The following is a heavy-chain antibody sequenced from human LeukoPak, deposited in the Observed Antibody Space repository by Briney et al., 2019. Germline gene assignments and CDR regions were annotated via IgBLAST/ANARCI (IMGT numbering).Heavy chain of an antibody. CDR3: AKVEGASKASVY. Sequence: GGSLRLSCAASGFIFTTYAMSWVRQAPGKGLEWVSSIGGSGGSTYYADSVKGRFTISRDNSKNTLYLQMYSLRAEDTAVYYCAKVEGASKASVYWGQGALVTVSS. J-gene: IGHJ4*02. V-gene: IGHV3-23*01. CDR1: GFIFTTYA. CDR2: IGGSGGST. D-gene: IGHD1-1*01.